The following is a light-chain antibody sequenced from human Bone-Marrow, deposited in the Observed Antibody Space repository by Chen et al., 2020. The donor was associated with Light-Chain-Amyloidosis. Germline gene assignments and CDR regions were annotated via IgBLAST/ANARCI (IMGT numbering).Light chain of an antibody. Sequence: DIVLTQSPGTLSLSPGEGANLSCRASQTISSNYLTWYQQKFGQAPRLLIYGSSSRATGIPDRFTASGYGPDFPLTITRLEPKDLAMYSGQRNGTQPLLFGGGTKVETK. CDR3: QRNGTQPLL. CDR2: GSS. CDR1: QTISSNY. V-gene: IGKV3-20*01. J-gene: IGKJ4*01.